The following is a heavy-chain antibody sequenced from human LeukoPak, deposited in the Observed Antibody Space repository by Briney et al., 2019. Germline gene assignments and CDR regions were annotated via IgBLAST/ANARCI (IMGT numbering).Heavy chain of an antibody. J-gene: IGHJ6*03. CDR3: AREDRGLAATVYYYYYYMDV. CDR2: INWNGGST. D-gene: IGHD2-15*01. Sequence: GGSLRLSCAASGVTLDVYGMSWVGGAPGPGLEGFSGINWNGGSTGYAVTVKCRFTISRDKAKTYLSLQMNRLRAEDTALYYCAREDRGLAATVYYYYYYMDVWGKGTTVTVSS. V-gene: IGHV3-20*04. CDR1: GVTLDVYG.